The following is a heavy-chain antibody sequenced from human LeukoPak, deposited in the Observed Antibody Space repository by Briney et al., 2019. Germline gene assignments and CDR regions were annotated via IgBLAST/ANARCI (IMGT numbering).Heavy chain of an antibody. J-gene: IGHJ4*02. CDR2: IIPIFGTA. V-gene: IGHV1-69*13. CDR1: GGTFSSYA. Sequence: SVKVSCKASGGTFSSYAISWVRQAPGQGLEWMGGIIPIFGTANYAQKFQGRVTITADESTSTAYMELSSLRSEDTAVYYCARYVDTAMVTVWGAFDIWGQGTLVTVSS. CDR3: ARYVDTAMVTVWGAFDI. D-gene: IGHD5-18*01.